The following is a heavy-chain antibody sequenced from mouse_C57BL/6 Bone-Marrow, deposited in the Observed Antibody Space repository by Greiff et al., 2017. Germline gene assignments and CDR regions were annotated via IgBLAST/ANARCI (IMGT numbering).Heavy chain of an antibody. Sequence: VQLQQPGPELVKPGASVKISCKASGYTFTDYYMNWVKQSHGKSLEWIGDINPNNGGTSYNQKFKGKATLTVDKSSSTAYMELRSLTSEDSAVYYCAREGGYPYWYFDVWGTGTTVTVSS. J-gene: IGHJ1*03. CDR1: GYTFTDYY. D-gene: IGHD2-2*01. CDR3: AREGGYPYWYFDV. CDR2: INPNNGGT. V-gene: IGHV1-26*01.